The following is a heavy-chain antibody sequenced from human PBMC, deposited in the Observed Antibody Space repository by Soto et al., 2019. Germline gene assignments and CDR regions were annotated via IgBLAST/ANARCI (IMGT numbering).Heavy chain of an antibody. Sequence: GASVKVSCKVSGYTLTELSMHWVRQAPGKGLEWMGGFVPEDGETIYAQKFQGRVTMTEDTSTDTAYMELSSLRSEDTAVYYCAGDSNDYGLESYWGRGTLVTVAS. D-gene: IGHD4-17*01. CDR1: GYTLTELS. CDR3: AGDSNDYGLESY. V-gene: IGHV1-24*01. J-gene: IGHJ4*02. CDR2: FVPEDGET.